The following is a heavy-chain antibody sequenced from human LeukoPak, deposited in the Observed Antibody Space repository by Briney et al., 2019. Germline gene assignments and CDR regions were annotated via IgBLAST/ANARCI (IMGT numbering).Heavy chain of an antibody. CDR2: IYSGGST. V-gene: IGHV3-66*01. D-gene: IGHD6-19*01. CDR3: ARGMYSSGWYSDY. CDR1: GFTVSSNY. J-gene: IGHJ4*02. Sequence: PGGSLRLSCAASGFTVSSNYMSWVRQAPGKGLEWVSVIYSGGSTYYADSVKGRFTISRVNSKNTLYLQMNSLRAEDTAVYYCARGMYSSGWYSDYWGQGTLVTVSS.